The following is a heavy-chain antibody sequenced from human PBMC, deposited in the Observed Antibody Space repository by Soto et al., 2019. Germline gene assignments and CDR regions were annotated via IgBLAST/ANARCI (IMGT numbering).Heavy chain of an antibody. CDR1: GFTFDDYA. J-gene: IGHJ4*02. Sequence: EVQLVESGGGLVQPGRSLRLSCAASGFTFDDYAMHWVRQAPGKGLEWVSGISWNSGSIGYADSVKGRFTISRDNAKNSLYLQMNSLRAEDTALYYCPKVIAVGPSSSSSYFDYWGQGTLVTVSS. D-gene: IGHD6-6*01. V-gene: IGHV3-9*01. CDR3: PKVIAVGPSSSSSYFDY. CDR2: ISWNSGSI.